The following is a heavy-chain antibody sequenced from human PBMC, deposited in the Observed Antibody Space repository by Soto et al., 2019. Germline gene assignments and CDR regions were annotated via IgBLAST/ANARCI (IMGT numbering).Heavy chain of an antibody. J-gene: IGHJ4*02. V-gene: IGHV1-46*01. D-gene: IGHD5-18*01. CDR2: INPSGGST. CDR3: AKELLMSYSYGRLEYFDY. CDR1: GYTFTSYY. Sequence: ASVKVSCKASGYTFTSYYMHWVRQAPGQGLEWMGIINPSGGSTSYAQKFQGRVTMTKNTLYLQMNSLRAEDTAVYYCAKELLMSYSYGRLEYFDYWGQGTLVTVSS.